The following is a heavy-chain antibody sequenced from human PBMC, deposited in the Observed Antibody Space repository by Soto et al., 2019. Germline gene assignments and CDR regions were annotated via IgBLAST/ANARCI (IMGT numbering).Heavy chain of an antibody. CDR1: GFSLNTNVMG. J-gene: IGHJ6*02. V-gene: IGHV2-5*02. CDR2: IYWDEDK. Sequence: QITLKESGPTLVRPTQTLTLTCSFSGFSLNTNVMGVGWIRQPPGKALEWLAFIYWDEDKRYSPSLKTRLTFTTDTSKNEVVLKLTNRDTSDTGTNYCAGWNYESGLDVWGQGTTVTVSS. CDR3: AGWNYESGLDV. D-gene: IGHD1-7*01.